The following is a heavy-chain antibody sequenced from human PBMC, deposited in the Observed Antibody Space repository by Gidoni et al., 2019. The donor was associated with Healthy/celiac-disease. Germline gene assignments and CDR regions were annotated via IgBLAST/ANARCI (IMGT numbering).Heavy chain of an antibody. CDR2: MNPNSGNT. Sequence: QVQLVQSGAEVKKPAASVKASCKASGYTFTSYDITWVRQATGQGLEWMGWMNPNSGNTGYAQKFQGRVTMTRNTSISTAYMGLSSLRSEDTAVYYCARGVRGRPNLSHYWGQGTLVTVSS. V-gene: IGHV1-8*01. D-gene: IGHD2-15*01. CDR3: ARGVRGRPNLSHY. J-gene: IGHJ4*02. CDR1: GYTFTSYD.